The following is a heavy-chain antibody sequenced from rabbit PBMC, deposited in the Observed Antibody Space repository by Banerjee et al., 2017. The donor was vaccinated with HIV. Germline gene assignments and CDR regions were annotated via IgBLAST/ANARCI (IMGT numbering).Heavy chain of an antibody. V-gene: IGHV1S45*01. D-gene: IGHD4-1*01. J-gene: IGHJ4*01. CDR1: GFSFSSYW. CDR2: VGAGSSGYT. Sequence: QELLVESGGGLVTLGGSLTLTCTASGFSFSSYWMSWVRQARGKGLEWIGCVGAGSSGYTYYASWAKGRFTISKSSSTTVTLQMASLTAADTATYFCARDLAGVIGWNFSLWGPGTLVTVS. CDR3: ARDLAGVIGWNFSL.